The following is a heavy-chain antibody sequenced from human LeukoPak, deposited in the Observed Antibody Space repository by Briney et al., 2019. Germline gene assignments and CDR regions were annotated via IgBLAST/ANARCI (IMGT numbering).Heavy chain of an antibody. V-gene: IGHV3-11*01. CDR3: ARDPPTGDYFDY. Sequence: GGSLRLSCAASGFTFSDYYMSWIRQAPGKGLGWVSYISSSGSTIYYADSVKGRFTISRDNAKNSLYLQMNSLRAEDTAVYYCARDPPTGDYFDYWGQGTLVTVSS. CDR1: GFTFSDYY. CDR2: ISSSGSTI. D-gene: IGHD1-14*01. J-gene: IGHJ4*02.